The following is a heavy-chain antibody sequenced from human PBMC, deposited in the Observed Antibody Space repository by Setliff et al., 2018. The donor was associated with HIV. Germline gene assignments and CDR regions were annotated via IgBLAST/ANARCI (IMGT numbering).Heavy chain of an antibody. J-gene: IGHJ4*02. D-gene: IGHD2-8*02. CDR3: ARRGMWSYETGGNPTATFDY. V-gene: IGHV4-39*01. Sequence: PSETLSLTCTVSGGSINSRGYYWALIRQPPGKGLEWVASIYFSGTPYYNPSLKNRVTISVDTSKNQFSLKLSSVTAADTAVYYCARRGMWSYETGGNPTATFDYWGQGGLVTVSS. CDR2: IYFSGTP. CDR1: GGSINSRGYY.